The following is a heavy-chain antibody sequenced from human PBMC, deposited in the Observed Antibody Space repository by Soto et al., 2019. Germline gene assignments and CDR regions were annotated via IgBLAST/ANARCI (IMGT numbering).Heavy chain of an antibody. V-gene: IGHV3-49*02. CDR3: TKYTYTSRYAYYGMDV. D-gene: IGHD6-13*01. CDR2: IRSKAYGGTT. CDR1: GFTFRHYS. J-gene: IGHJ6*02. Sequence: GGSLRLSCAASGFTFRHYSMHWVRQAPGKGLEWVGVIRSKAYGGTTDYAASVKGRFTISRDDSKSIAYLQMNSLKSEDTGVYYCTKYTYTSRYAYYGMDVWGHGTTVTVSS.